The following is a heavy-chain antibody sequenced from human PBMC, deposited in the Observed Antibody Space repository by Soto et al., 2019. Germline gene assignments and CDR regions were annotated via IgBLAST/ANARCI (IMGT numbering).Heavy chain of an antibody. V-gene: IGHV4-61*01. D-gene: IGHD3-22*01. CDR3: ARRAYYDSSGYFVY. CDR2: IYYSGST. CDR1: GGSVSSGSYY. J-gene: IGHJ4*02. Sequence: SETLSLTCTVSGGSVSSGSYYWSWIRQPPGKGLEWIGYIYYSGSTNYNPSLKSRVTISVDTSKNQFSLKLSSVTAADTAVYYCARRAYYDSSGYFVYWGQGTLVTVS.